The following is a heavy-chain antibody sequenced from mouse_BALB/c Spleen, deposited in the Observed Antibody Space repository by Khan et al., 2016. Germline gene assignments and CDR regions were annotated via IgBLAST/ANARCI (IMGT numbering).Heavy chain of an antibody. CDR1: GFSLTSFG. V-gene: IGHV2-5*01. CDR3: AKDEAYYRYDLDY. J-gene: IGHJ2*01. Sequence: QVQLKESGPGLVQPSPSLSITCTVSGFSLTSFGVHWVRQSPGKGLEWLGVICRGGSTDYNAAFLSSLSITKDNSKSQVVVKMNSLQADDTAMYDCAKDEAYYRYDLDYWGQGTTLTVSS. CDR2: ICRGGST. D-gene: IGHD2-14*01.